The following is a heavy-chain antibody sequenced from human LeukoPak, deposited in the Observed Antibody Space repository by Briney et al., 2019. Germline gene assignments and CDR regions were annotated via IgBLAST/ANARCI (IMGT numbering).Heavy chain of an antibody. CDR3: ARHGDYYDSSGPYGFDP. CDR2: IYYSGST. J-gene: IGHJ5*02. D-gene: IGHD3-22*01. V-gene: IGHV4-39*01. CDR1: GGSISSSSYY. Sequence: PSETLSLTCTVSGGSISSSSYYWGWIRQPPGKGLEWIGSIYYSGSTYYNPSLKSRVTISVDTSKNQFSLKLSSVTAADTAVYYCARHGDYYDSSGPYGFDPWGQGTVVTVSS.